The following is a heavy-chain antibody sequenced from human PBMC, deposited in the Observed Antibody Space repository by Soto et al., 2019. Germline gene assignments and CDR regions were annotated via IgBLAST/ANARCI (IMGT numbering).Heavy chain of an antibody. CDR3: AKDRAAAGSRGLDY. CDR2: ISYDGSNK. J-gene: IGHJ4*02. Sequence: GGSLRLSCAASGFTFSSYGMHWVRQAPGKGLEWVALISYDGSNKYFADSVKGRFTISRDNSKNTLYLQMNSLRAEDTAVYYCAKDRAAAGSRGLDYWGQGTLVTVSS. CDR1: GFTFSSYG. D-gene: IGHD6-25*01. V-gene: IGHV3-30*18.